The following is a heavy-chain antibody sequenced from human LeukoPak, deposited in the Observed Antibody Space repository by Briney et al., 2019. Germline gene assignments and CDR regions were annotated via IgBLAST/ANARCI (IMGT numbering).Heavy chain of an antibody. CDR2: IYYSGTT. J-gene: IGHJ6*03. D-gene: IGHD3-10*01. Sequence: SETLSLTCTVSVGSISSYWSWIRQPPGKGLEWIGYIYYSGTTNYNPSLRSRVTISVDTSKNQFSLKLRSVTAADTAVYYCARGRVRGDGGADYYYYMDVWGKGTTVTVSS. CDR3: ARGRVRGDGGADYYYYMDV. CDR1: VGSISSY. V-gene: IGHV4-59*01.